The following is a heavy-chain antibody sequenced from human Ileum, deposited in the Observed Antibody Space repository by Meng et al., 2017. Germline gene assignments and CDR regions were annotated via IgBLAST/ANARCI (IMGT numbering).Heavy chain of an antibody. V-gene: IGHV2-5*01. Sequence: QLPLKESGPTLVKPTPTLTLTCTFAGFSLSTSGVGVGWIRQPPGKALEWLAVIYWSDEKRYSPTLKSRLTITKDTSKNQVVLTVTNMDTVDTATYYCAHRRGMSTTGGLFDPWGQGTLVTVSS. CDR3: AHRRGMSTTGGLFDP. D-gene: IGHD1-1*01. CDR2: IYWSDEK. CDR1: GFSLSTSGVG. J-gene: IGHJ5*02.